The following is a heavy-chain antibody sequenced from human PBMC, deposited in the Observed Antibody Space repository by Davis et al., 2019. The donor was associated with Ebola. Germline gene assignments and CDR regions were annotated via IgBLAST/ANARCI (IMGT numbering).Heavy chain of an antibody. CDR3: ARDYYYDSSGLDY. D-gene: IGHD3-22*01. V-gene: IGHV1-69*10. CDR1: GGTFSSYA. CDR2: IIPILGIA. J-gene: IGHJ4*02. Sequence: SVKVSCKASGGTFSSYAISWVRQAPGQGLEWMGGIIPILGIANYAQKFQGRVTITADESTSTAYMELSSLRSEDTAVYYCARDYYYDSSGLDYWGQGTLVTVSS.